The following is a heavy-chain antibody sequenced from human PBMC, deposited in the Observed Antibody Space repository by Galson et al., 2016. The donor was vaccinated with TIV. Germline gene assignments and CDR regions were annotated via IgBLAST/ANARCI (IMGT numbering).Heavy chain of an antibody. J-gene: IGHJ3*02. D-gene: IGHD2-15*01. V-gene: IGHV4-61*02. CDR3: ARVVGYCSGDDCLLEAAFDI. CDR1: GAFIRSGSYY. Sequence: TLSLTCTVSGAFIRSGSYYWNWIRQPAGKGLGWIGRIYTSGITNYNPSLKSRATISVDASKNQFSLQLTSVTAADTAVYYCARVVGYCSGDDCLLEAAFDIWGQGTLVSVSS. CDR2: IYTSGIT.